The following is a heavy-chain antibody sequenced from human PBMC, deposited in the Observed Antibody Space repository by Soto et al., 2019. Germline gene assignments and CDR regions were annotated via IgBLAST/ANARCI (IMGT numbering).Heavy chain of an antibody. Sequence: ASVKVSCKASGYTFTGYYMHWVRQAPGQGLEWMGWINPNSGGTDYAQKFQGRVTMTRDTSISTAYMELSRLRSDDTAVYYCAGGVLSGSYYNWFDPWGQGTPVTVSA. CDR1: GYTFTGYY. V-gene: IGHV1-2*02. CDR2: INPNSGGT. J-gene: IGHJ5*02. CDR3: AGGVLSGSYYNWFDP. D-gene: IGHD1-26*01.